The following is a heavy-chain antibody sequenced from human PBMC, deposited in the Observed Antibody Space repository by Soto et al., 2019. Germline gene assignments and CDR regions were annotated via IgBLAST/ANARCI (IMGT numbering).Heavy chain of an antibody. D-gene: IGHD6-25*01. J-gene: IGHJ5*02. CDR3: AHRAEEAAFDP. CDR2: IYWDDDK. CDR1: GFSLSTSGVG. Sequence: QITLKESGPTLVKPTQTLTLTCTFSGFSLSTSGVGVGWIRQPPGKALEWLALIYWDDDKRYSPSLKSRLTSTXXTSKNQVVLTMTNMDPVDTATYYCAHRAEEAAFDPWGQGTLVTVSS. V-gene: IGHV2-5*02.